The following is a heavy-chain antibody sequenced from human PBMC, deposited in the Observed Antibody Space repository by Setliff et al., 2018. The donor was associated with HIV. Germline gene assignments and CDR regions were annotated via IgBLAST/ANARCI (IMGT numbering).Heavy chain of an antibody. Sequence: KPSETLSLTCTVSGGSISSYYWSWIRQPPGKGLEWIGYISYSGSTNYNPSLKSRVTILVDTSKNQFSLKLSSVTAADTAVYYCARDGPLEGSYRYYYYYMDVWGKGTTVTVSS. CDR2: ISYSGST. V-gene: IGHV4-59*01. J-gene: IGHJ6*03. CDR3: ARDGPLEGSYRYYYYYMDV. D-gene: IGHD3-10*01. CDR1: GGSISSYY.